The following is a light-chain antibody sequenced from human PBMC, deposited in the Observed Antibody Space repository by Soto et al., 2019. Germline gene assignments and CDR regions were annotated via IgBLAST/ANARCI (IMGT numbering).Light chain of an antibody. J-gene: IGKJ1*01. CDR1: QSLSRSS. Sequence: EIVLTQSPGTLSLSPGDRATLSCRASQSLSRSSLAWYQQKPGRAPRLLLYGASSRATGIPDRFSGSGSGTDFTLTISRLEPEDFAVYYCQQYGSSPRTFGQGTKVDIK. CDR3: QQYGSSPRT. V-gene: IGKV3-20*01. CDR2: GAS.